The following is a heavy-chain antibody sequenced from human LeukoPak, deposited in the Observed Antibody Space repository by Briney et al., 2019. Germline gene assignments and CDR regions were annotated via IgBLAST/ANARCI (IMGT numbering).Heavy chain of an antibody. J-gene: IGHJ6*02. V-gene: IGHV3-7*01. D-gene: IGHD6-19*01. Sequence: GGSLRLSCAASGFTFSSYWMSWVRQAPGKGLEWVANIKQDGSEKYYVDSVKGRFTISRDNAKNSLHLQMNSLRAEDTAVYYCARGEKQWLPYYYYYGMDVWGQGTTVTVSS. CDR1: GFTFSSYW. CDR2: IKQDGSEK. CDR3: ARGEKQWLPYYYYYGMDV.